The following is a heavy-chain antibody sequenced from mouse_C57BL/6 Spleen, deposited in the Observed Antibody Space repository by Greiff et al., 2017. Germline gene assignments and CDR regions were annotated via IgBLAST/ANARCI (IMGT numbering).Heavy chain of an antibody. CDR1: GYTFTSYW. Sequence: VQLQQPGAELVKPGASVKLSCKASGYTFTSYWMQWVKPRPGRGLERSGRIDPNSGGTKYNEKFKSKATLTVDKPSSTAYMQLSSLTSEDSAVYYCATGSGYFYAMDYWGQGTSVTVSS. D-gene: IGHD3-2*02. J-gene: IGHJ4*01. V-gene: IGHV1-72*01. CDR2: IDPNSGGT. CDR3: ATGSGYFYAMDY.